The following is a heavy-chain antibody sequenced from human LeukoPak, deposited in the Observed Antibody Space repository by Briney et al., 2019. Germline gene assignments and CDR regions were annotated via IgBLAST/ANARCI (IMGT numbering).Heavy chain of an antibody. J-gene: IGHJ4*02. CDR1: GFTFSSYG. CDR2: ISYDGSNK. Sequence: GGSLRLSCAASGFTFSSYGMHWVRQAPGKGLEWVAVISYDGSNKYYADSVKGRFTISRDNSKNTLFLQMNSLRAEDTAVYYCARSPVVDTAMVKGGLDYWGQGTLVTVSS. V-gene: IGHV3-30*03. D-gene: IGHD5-18*01. CDR3: ARSPVVDTAMVKGGLDY.